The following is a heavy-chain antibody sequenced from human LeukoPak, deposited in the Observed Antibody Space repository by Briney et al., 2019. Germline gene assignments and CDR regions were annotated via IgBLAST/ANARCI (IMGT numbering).Heavy chain of an antibody. CDR2: ISGSGSGGST. CDR1: GFTFSSSA. CDR3: ARGFGKYQLLWDYQSYCYMDV. J-gene: IGHJ6*03. V-gene: IGHV3-23*01. D-gene: IGHD2-2*01. Sequence: PGGSLRLSCAASGFTFSSSAMSWVRQAPGKGLEWVSSISGSGSGGSTYYADSVKGRFTISRDNAKNSLYLQMNSLRAEDTAVYYCARGFGKYQLLWDYQSYCYMDVWGKGTTVTISS.